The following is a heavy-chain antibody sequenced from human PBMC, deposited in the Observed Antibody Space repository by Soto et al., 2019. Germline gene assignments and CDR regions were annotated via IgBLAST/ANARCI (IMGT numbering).Heavy chain of an antibody. CDR2: IYHSGST. CDR1: GGSISSSNW. D-gene: IGHD5-12*01. CDR3: ARAPNSGYDYYCYGMDV. J-gene: IGHJ6*02. Sequence: SETLSLTCAVSGGSISSSNWWCWVRQPPGKGLEWIGVIYHSGSTNNNPSLKSRVTISVDKSKNQFSLKLSSVTAADTAVYYCARAPNSGYDYYCYGMDVWGQGTTVTVSS. V-gene: IGHV4-4*02.